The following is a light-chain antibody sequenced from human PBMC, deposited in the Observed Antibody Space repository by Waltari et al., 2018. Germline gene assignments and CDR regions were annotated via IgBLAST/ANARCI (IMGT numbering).Light chain of an antibody. CDR1: PGISNF. J-gene: IGKJ1*01. CDR2: AAS. CDR3: QQLDTYPRT. Sequence: IQLTQSPSTLSASVGARVTITCRASPGISNFLAWYQQKPGKAPEVLIFAASTLRTGVPSRFSGRGSGTDFTLTISSLQPEDVATYFCQQLDTYPRTFGQGTKVEIK. V-gene: IGKV1-9*01.